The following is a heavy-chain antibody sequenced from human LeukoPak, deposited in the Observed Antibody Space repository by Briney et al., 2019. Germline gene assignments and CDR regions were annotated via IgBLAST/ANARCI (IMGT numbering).Heavy chain of an antibody. CDR3: AKDALQFISTSPSDY. J-gene: IGHJ4*02. V-gene: IGHV3-9*01. CDR2: ISWNSGSI. D-gene: IGHD2-2*01. Sequence: PGGSLRLSCAASGFTFDDYAMHWVRQAPGKGLEWVSGISWNSGSIGYADSVKGRFTISRDNAKNSLYLQMNCLRAEETALYYCAKDALQFISTSPSDYWGQGNLVTVSS. CDR1: GFTFDDYA.